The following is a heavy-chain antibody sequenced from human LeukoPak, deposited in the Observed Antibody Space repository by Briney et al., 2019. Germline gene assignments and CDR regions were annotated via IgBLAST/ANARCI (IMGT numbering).Heavy chain of an antibody. D-gene: IGHD2-15*01. J-gene: IGHJ4*02. CDR1: GYSFSNYW. V-gene: IGHV5-51*01. CDR2: IYPGDSDT. CDR3: ARRGQYCSGGRCYYFDS. Sequence: GESLKISCEASGYSFSNYWIGWVRQMPGKGLEWMGIIYPGDSDTRYSPSFQGQVTMSADNSITTAYLQWSSLKASDTAIYYCARRGQYCSGGRCYYFDSWGQGTLVTVSS.